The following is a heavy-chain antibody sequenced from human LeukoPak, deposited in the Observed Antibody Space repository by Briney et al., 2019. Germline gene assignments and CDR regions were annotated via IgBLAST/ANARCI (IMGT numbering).Heavy chain of an antibody. J-gene: IGHJ4*02. Sequence: SETLSLTCTVSGGSISSYYWSWIRQPPGKGLEWVGYIYYSGSTNYNPSLKSRVTISVDTSTNQFSLKLSSVTAADTAVYYCARDLGGATYFDYWGQGTLVTVSS. CDR2: IYYSGST. D-gene: IGHD1-26*01. CDR3: ARDLGGATYFDY. CDR1: GGSISSYY. V-gene: IGHV4-59*01.